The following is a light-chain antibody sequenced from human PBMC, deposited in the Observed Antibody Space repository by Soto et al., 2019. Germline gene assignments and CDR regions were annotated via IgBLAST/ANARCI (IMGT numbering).Light chain of an antibody. CDR1: SSAVGGYNY. Sequence: QSALTQPRSVSGSPGQSVTISCTGTSSAVGGYNYVSWYQQHPGKAPKVMIYDVSERPSGVPDRFSGSKSGNTASLTISGLQAEDEADYYCCSYAGSPRYVLGTGTKVTAL. CDR3: CSYAGSPRYV. J-gene: IGLJ1*01. CDR2: DVS. V-gene: IGLV2-11*01.